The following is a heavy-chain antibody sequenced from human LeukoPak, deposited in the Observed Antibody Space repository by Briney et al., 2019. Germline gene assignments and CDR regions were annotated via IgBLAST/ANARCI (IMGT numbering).Heavy chain of an antibody. CDR2: INTYNGNT. Sequence: ASVKVSCKASGYTFTSYGLSWVRQAPGQGLEWMGWINTYNGNTNYAQKLQARVTMTTDTSTSTAYMELRSLRSDDTAVYYCARRRPSLAAARDYYYYGMDVWGQGTLVTVSS. J-gene: IGHJ6*02. CDR1: GYTFTSYG. CDR3: ARRRPSLAAARDYYYYGMDV. V-gene: IGHV1-18*04. D-gene: IGHD6-13*01.